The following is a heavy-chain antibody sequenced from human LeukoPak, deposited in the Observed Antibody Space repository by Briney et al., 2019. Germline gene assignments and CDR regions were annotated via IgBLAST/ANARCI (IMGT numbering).Heavy chain of an antibody. V-gene: IGHV4-39*01. J-gene: IGHJ4*02. CDR3: ARHLNNCGGDCYIFDY. D-gene: IGHD2-21*01. CDR1: GDSISSSSYY. Sequence: PSETLSLTCTVSGDSISSSSYYWGWIRQPPGKGLEWIGSIYSSGSTYYNPSLMSRVTISVDTSKSQFSLRVSSVTAADTAVYYCARHLNNCGGDCYIFDYWGQGTLVTVSS. CDR2: IYSSGST.